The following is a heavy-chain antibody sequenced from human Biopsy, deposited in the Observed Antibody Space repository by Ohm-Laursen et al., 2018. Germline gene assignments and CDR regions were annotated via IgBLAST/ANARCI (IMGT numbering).Heavy chain of an antibody. J-gene: IGHJ4*02. CDR3: ARDLGNLRGVMFYLDS. CDR1: GFTFSSFG. CDR2: VWYDGINK. V-gene: IGHV3-33*01. D-gene: IGHD3-16*01. Sequence: SLRLSCAASGFTFSSFGMHWVRQAPGKGLEWVAVVWYDGINKFYADSVEGRFTISRDNFKNTVYLEINSLRPEDTAVYYCARDLGNLRGVMFYLDSWGQGTLVSVSS.